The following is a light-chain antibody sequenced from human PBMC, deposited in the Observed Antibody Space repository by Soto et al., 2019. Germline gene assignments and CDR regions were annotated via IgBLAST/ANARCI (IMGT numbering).Light chain of an antibody. Sequence: QSALTQPASVSGSPGQSITISCTGTSSDVGGYNYVSWYQQHPGKAPKLMIYDVSNRPSGVSNRFSGSKSGNTASVTISGLQAEDEADYYCSSYTSSSPRVVFGGGTKLTVL. CDR2: DVS. J-gene: IGLJ2*01. CDR3: SSYTSSSPRVV. V-gene: IGLV2-14*01. CDR1: SSDVGGYNY.